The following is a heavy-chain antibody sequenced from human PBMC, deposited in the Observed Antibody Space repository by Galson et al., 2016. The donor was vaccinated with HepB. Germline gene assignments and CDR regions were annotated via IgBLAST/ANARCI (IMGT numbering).Heavy chain of an antibody. J-gene: IGHJ4*02. D-gene: IGHD2-15*01. CDR2: ISYDGSNQ. CDR3: ARDAVRADCSGGSCFPHFDY. Sequence: SLRLSCAASGFTFSSYAIHWVRQAPGKGLEWVTLISYDGSNQYYADSVKGRFTISRDNSKNTLYVQMSSLRPEGTAVYYCARDAVRADCSGGSCFPHFDYWGQGTLVTVSS. CDR1: GFTFSSYA. V-gene: IGHV3-30*14.